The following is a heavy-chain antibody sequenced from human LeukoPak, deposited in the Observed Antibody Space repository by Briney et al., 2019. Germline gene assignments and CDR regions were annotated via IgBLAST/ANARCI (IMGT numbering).Heavy chain of an antibody. CDR3: AKDTIAAAGWDVDY. Sequence: PGGSLRLSCSASGFTFSSHAMSWVRQAPGKGLEWVSAISGSGGSTYYADSVKGRFTSSRDNSKNTLYLQMNSLRAEDTAVYYCAKDTIAAAGWDVDYWGQGTLVTVSS. J-gene: IGHJ4*02. CDR1: GFTFSSHA. D-gene: IGHD6-13*01. CDR2: ISGSGGST. V-gene: IGHV3-23*01.